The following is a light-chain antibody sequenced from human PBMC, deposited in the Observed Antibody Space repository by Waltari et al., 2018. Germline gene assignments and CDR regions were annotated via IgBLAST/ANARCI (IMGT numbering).Light chain of an antibody. J-gene: IGLJ1*01. CDR1: NAATTR. CDR2: GDG. Sequence: SSVLTQPPSVSVAPGQTAPIACGGENAATTRVHWYQQRPDQAPVLVVSGDGYRPSGIPERFSGSKSGSTATLTISRVEAGDEADYYCQVWDISTDHYVFGTGTRVTVL. CDR3: QVWDISTDHYV. V-gene: IGLV3-21*02.